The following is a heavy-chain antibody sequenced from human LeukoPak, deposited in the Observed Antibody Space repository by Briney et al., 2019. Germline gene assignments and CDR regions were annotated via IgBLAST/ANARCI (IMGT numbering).Heavy chain of an antibody. V-gene: IGHV3-7*01. D-gene: IGHD3-22*01. CDR1: GFTFSSYW. Sequence: GGSLRLSCAASGFTFSSYWMSWVRQAPGKGLEWVANIKQDGSEKYYVDFVKGRFTISRDNAKNSLYLQMNSLRAEDTAVYYCARDRHYYDSSGYYYYYYMDVWGKGTTVTVSS. J-gene: IGHJ6*03. CDR3: ARDRHYYDSSGYYYYYYMDV. CDR2: IKQDGSEK.